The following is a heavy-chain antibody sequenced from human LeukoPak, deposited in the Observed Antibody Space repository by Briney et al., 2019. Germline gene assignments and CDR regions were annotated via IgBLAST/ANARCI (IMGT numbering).Heavy chain of an antibody. V-gene: IGHV1-2*02. Sequence: ASVKVSCKASGYTSTGYYMRCVRHAPGQGLEWMGWINPNSGGTNYAQKFQGRVTMTRDTSISTAYMELSRLRSDDTAVYYCARGGAGWLQSNWFDPWGQGTLVTVSS. J-gene: IGHJ5*02. CDR2: INPNSGGT. CDR1: GYTSTGYY. CDR3: ARGGAGWLQSNWFDP. D-gene: IGHD5-12*01.